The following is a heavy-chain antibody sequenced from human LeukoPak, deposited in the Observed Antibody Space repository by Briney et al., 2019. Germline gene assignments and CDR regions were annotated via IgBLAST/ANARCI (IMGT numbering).Heavy chain of an antibody. Sequence: ASVKVSCKASGYSFTHHNVHWVRRAPGQALEWMGWIKPNNGDTKFSQKFQDGVTLTSDTSIDTAYMEMSGLTSDDTAVYYCARVLSAVTSTFDYWGQGTLVTVSS. V-gene: IGHV1-2*02. J-gene: IGHJ4*02. CDR3: ARVLSAVTSTFDY. CDR2: IKPNNGDT. CDR1: GYSFTHHN. D-gene: IGHD4-17*01.